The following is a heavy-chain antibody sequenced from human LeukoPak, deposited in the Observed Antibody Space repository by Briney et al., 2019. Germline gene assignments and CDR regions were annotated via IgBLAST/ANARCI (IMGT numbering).Heavy chain of an antibody. CDR3: ARRRHRGYFDY. D-gene: IGHD1-14*01. CDR2: IYYSGST. J-gene: IGHJ4*02. V-gene: IGHV4-39*01. CDR1: GGSISSSSYY. Sequence: SETLSLTCTVSGGSISSSSYYRGWIRQPPGKGLEWIGSIYYSGSTYYNPSLKSRVTISVDTSKNQFSLKLSSVTAADTAVYYCARRRHRGYFDYWGQGTLVTVSS.